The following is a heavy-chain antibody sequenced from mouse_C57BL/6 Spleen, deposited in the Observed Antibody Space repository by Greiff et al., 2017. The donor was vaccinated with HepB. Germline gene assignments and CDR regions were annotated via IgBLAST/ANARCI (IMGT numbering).Heavy chain of an antibody. CDR3: ARSEYGSSYWYFDV. CDR1: GYTFTSYW. CDR2: IDPSDSYT. D-gene: IGHD1-1*01. V-gene: IGHV1-69*01. J-gene: IGHJ1*03. Sequence: QVQLQQPGAELVMPGASVKLSCKASGYTFTSYWMHWVKQRPGQGLEWIGEIDPSDSYTNYNQKFKGKSTLTVDKSSSTAYMQLSSLTSEDSAVYYCARSEYGSSYWYFDVWGTGTTVTFSS.